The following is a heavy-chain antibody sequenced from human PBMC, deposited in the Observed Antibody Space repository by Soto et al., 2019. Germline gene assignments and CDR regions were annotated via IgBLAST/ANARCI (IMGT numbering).Heavy chain of an antibody. J-gene: IGHJ4*02. D-gene: IGHD3-16*01. CDR2: INPNSGGT. Sequence: ASVKVSCKASGYTFTDYYIYWVRQAPGQGPEWMGWINPNSGGTNYAQKFQGRVTMTRDTSISTAYMELSRLRSDDTAVYYCARNYDPPHWGQGTLVTVSS. CDR1: GYTFTDYY. CDR3: ARNYDPPH. V-gene: IGHV1-2*02.